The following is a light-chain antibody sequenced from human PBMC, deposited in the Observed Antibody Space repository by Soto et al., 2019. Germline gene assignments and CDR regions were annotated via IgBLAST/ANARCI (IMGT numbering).Light chain of an antibody. V-gene: IGLV2-11*01. Sequence: QSALTQPRSVSGSPGQSVTISCTGTSSDVGGYNYVSWYQPNTRNAHKLMLYDVSKRPSVVPDRFSGSKSRNTASLTISGLEAEYEADYSCCTYACSYTSLVFGTGTKVTVL. CDR3: CTYACSYTSLV. J-gene: IGLJ1*01. CDR2: DVS. CDR1: SSDVGGYNY.